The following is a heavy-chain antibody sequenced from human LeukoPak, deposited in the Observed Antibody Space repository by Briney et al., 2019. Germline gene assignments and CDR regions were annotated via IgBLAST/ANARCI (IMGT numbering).Heavy chain of an antibody. V-gene: IGHV3-11*01. Sequence: GGSLRLSCAASGFSFNESYMTWTRQAPGKGLEWVAYISGRSFSMYYADSVKGRFTISRDNSKNSLYLHMNSLRTEDTAEYYCARGKRRFDLWGQGTPVTVSS. D-gene: IGHD6-25*01. CDR3: ARGKRRFDL. J-gene: IGHJ4*02. CDR1: GFSFNESY. CDR2: ISGRSFSM.